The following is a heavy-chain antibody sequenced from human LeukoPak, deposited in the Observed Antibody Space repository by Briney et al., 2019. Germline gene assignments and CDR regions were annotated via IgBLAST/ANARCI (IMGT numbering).Heavy chain of an antibody. CDR2: IYSGGST. CDR1: GFTVSSKY. CDR3: ERDALTMVRGVRYYYYGMDV. Sequence: PGGSLRLSCAASGFTVSSKYMSWVRQAPGKGLEWVSVIYSGGSTYYADSVKGRFTISRDNSKNTLYLQMNSLRAEDTAVYYCERDALTMVRGVRYYYYGMDVWGQGTTVTVSS. V-gene: IGHV3-53*01. D-gene: IGHD3-10*01. J-gene: IGHJ6*02.